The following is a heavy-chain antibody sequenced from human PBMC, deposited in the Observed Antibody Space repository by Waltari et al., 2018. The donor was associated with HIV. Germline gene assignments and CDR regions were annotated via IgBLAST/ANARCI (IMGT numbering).Heavy chain of an antibody. D-gene: IGHD1-26*01. CDR3: ARGPTLPSGSYKPGLWFDP. J-gene: IGHJ5*02. CDR2: INHSGST. Sequence: QVQLQQWGAGLLKPSETLSLTCAVYSGSLSGYYWSWIRQPPGKGLEWIGEINHSGSTNYNPSLKSRVTISVDTSKNQFSLKVSSVTAADTAVYYCARGPTLPSGSYKPGLWFDPWGQGTLVTVSS. V-gene: IGHV4-34*01. CDR1: SGSLSGYY.